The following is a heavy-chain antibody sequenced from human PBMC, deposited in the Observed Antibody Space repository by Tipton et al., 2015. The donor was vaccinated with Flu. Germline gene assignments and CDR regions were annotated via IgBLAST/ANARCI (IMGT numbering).Heavy chain of an antibody. CDR3: ATSGWRDPRGSFDF. J-gene: IGHJ4*02. D-gene: IGHD5-24*01. CDR1: GGSISSYY. V-gene: IGHV4-4*07. Sequence: LSLTCTVSGGSISSYYWSWIRQPAGKGLEWIGRIYTSGGTKFNPSLRGRLTMSVDASKKEFSLKLSSVTAADTAVYYCATSGWRDPRGSFDFWGQGILVTVSS. CDR2: IYTSGGT.